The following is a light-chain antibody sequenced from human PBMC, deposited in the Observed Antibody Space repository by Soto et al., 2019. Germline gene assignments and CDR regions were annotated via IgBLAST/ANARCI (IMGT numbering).Light chain of an antibody. V-gene: IGKV3-15*01. Sequence: EIVMTQSPATLSVSPGERATLSCRASQSVSSNLAWYQQKPGQAPRLLIYGASTRATVIPARFSGSGSGTEFTLTISSLQSEDFAVYYCQQYSNWPITFGSGTKVDIK. CDR1: QSVSSN. J-gene: IGKJ3*01. CDR3: QQYSNWPIT. CDR2: GAS.